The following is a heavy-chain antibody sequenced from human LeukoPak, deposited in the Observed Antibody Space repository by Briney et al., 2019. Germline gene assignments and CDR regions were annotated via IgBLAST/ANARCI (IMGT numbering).Heavy chain of an antibody. Sequence: GGSLRLSCAASGFTFSSYWMNWVRQAPGKGLVWVSRIKSDGSSTSYADSVKGRFTISRDNAKNSLYLQMNSLRAEDTALYYCAKDFHRLGEFDAFDIWGQGTMVTVSP. CDR2: IKSDGSST. V-gene: IGHV3-74*01. CDR1: GFTFSSYW. D-gene: IGHD3-16*01. J-gene: IGHJ3*02. CDR3: AKDFHRLGEFDAFDI.